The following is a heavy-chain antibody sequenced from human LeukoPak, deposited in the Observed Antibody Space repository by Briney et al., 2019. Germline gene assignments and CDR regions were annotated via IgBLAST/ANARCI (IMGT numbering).Heavy chain of an antibody. V-gene: IGHV3-30*02. CDR2: IRYDARNI. CDR1: GFTFSNYG. J-gene: IGHJ4*02. Sequence: PGGSLRLSCAASGFTFSNYGMHWVRQAPGKGLEWVAFIRYDARNIYYADSVKGRFTISRDNSKKTLYLQMNSLRAEDTAFYYCAKDIYSYGELDHWGQGTLDIVSS. CDR3: AKDIYSYGELDH. D-gene: IGHD5-18*01.